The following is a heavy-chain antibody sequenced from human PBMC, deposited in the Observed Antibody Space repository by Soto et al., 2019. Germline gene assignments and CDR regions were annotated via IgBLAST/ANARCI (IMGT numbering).Heavy chain of an antibody. CDR3: ARVRKQQLDGDNGFDP. CDR2: IYYSGST. D-gene: IGHD6-13*01. CDR1: GGSISSGGYY. J-gene: IGHJ5*02. V-gene: IGHV4-31*03. Sequence: SETLSLTCTVSGGSISSGGYYWSWIRQHPGKGLEWIGYIYYSGSTYYNPSLKSRVTISVDTSKNQFSLKLSSVTAADTAVYYCARVRKQQLDGDNGFDPWGQGTLVTVSS.